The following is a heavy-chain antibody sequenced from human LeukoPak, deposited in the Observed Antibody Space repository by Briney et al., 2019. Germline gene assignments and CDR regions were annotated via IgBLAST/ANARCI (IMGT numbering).Heavy chain of an antibody. J-gene: IGHJ3*02. V-gene: IGHV3-7*01. CDR2: IKQDGSEK. D-gene: IGHD3-16*01. CDR1: GFTFSSYW. CDR3: AKEKIGVGNAFDI. Sequence: QPGGSLRLSCAASGFTFSSYWMSWVRQAPGKGLEWVANIKQDGSEKYYVDSVKGRFTISRDNAKNSLYLQMNSLRAEDTAVYYCAKEKIGVGNAFDIWGQGTMVTVSS.